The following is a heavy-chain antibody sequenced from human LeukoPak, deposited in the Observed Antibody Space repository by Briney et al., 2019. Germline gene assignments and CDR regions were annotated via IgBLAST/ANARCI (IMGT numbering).Heavy chain of an antibody. J-gene: IGHJ4*02. Sequence: GGSLRLSCAASGLTFSTYSMNWVRQAPGKGLEWISYISTSSDTIYYADSVKGRFTISRDNVKNSLYLQMNSLRDEDTAVYYCARDMFTNTWYVLDYWGQGTLVTVSS. CDR3: ARDMFTNTWYVLDY. CDR1: GLTFSTYS. CDR2: ISTSSDTI. D-gene: IGHD6-13*01. V-gene: IGHV3-48*02.